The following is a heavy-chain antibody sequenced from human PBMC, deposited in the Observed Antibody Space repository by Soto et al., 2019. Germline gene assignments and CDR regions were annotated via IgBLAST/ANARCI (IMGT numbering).Heavy chain of an antibody. CDR2: IYYSGST. D-gene: IGHD3-3*01. V-gene: IGHV4-59*01. CDR3: AREGQGGYYDFWSGSNYYYYGMDV. CDR1: GGSISSYY. Sequence: SETLSRTCTVSGGSISSYYWSWIRQPPGKGLEWIGYIYYSGSTNYNPSLKSRVTISVDTSKNQFSLKLSSVTAADTAVYYCAREGQGGYYDFWSGSNYYYYGMDVWGQGTTVTVSS. J-gene: IGHJ6*02.